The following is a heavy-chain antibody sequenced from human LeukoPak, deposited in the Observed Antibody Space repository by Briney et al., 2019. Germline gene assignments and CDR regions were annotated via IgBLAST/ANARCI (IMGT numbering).Heavy chain of an antibody. V-gene: IGHV3-23*01. J-gene: IGHJ4*02. CDR2: ISGSGGST. Sequence: PGGSLRLSCAASGFTFSSYAMSWVRQAPGKGLEWVSAISGSGGSTYYADSVKGRFTISRDNSKNTLYLQMNSLRAEDTAVYYCARGGVRYYDSSGSETYYFDYWGQGTLVTVSS. CDR1: GFTFSSYA. D-gene: IGHD3-22*01. CDR3: ARGGVRYYDSSGSETYYFDY.